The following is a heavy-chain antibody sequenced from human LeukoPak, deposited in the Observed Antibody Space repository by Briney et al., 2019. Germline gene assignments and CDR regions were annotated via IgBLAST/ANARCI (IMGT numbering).Heavy chain of an antibody. J-gene: IGHJ5*02. V-gene: IGHV3-7*01. CDR1: GFTFSSYW. CDR3: VRGTVFRQNWFDP. D-gene: IGHD4-11*01. Sequence: GGSLRLSCAASGFTFSSYWMSWVRQAPGKGLEWVANIKQDGSEKYYVDSVKGRFTISRDNAKNSLYLQMNSLRAEDTAVYYCVRGTVFRQNWFDPWGQGTLVTVSS. CDR2: IKQDGSEK.